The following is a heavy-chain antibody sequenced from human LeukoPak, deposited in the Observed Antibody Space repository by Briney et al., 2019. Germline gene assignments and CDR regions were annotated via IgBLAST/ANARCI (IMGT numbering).Heavy chain of an antibody. D-gene: IGHD6-19*01. CDR3: ARDQKLSVQWPDTGNNWFDP. CDR1: GGTFSSYA. Sequence: GASVKVSCKASGGTFSSYAISWVRQAPGQGLEWMGGIIPIFGTANYAQKFQGRVTITTDESTSTAYMELSSLRSEDTAVYYCARDQKLSVQWPDTGNNWFDPWAREPWSPSPQ. V-gene: IGHV1-69*05. J-gene: IGHJ5*02. CDR2: IIPIFGTA.